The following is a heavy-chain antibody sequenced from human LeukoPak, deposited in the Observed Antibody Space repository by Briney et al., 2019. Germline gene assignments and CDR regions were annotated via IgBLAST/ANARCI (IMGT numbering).Heavy chain of an antibody. J-gene: IGHJ4*02. CDR1: GLTFSNTW. CDR2: IKRKTDGGTT. Sequence: RGSLRLSCAASGLTFSNTWMTWVRQAPGKGLEWVGRIKRKTDGGTTDYTTPVKGRFTISRDDSKNTLYLQMNSLKAEDTAVYYCVGSYLGYWGQGTLVTVSS. D-gene: IGHD3-10*01. V-gene: IGHV3-15*01. CDR3: VGSYLGY.